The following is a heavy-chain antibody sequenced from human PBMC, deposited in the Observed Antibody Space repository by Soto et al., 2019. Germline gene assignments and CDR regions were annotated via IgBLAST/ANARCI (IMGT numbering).Heavy chain of an antibody. Sequence: SETLSLTCTVSGGSISSYYWSWIRQPPGKGLEWIGYIYYSGSTNYNPSLKSRVTISVDTSKNQFSLKLSSVTAVDTAVYYCARVMITFGGVIVSNNWFDPWGQGTLVSVSS. CDR2: IYYSGST. CDR1: GGSISSYY. V-gene: IGHV4-59*01. J-gene: IGHJ5*02. D-gene: IGHD3-16*02. CDR3: ARVMITFGGVIVSNNWFDP.